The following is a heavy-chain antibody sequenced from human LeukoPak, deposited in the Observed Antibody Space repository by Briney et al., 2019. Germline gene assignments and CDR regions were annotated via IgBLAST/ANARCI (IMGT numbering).Heavy chain of an antibody. D-gene: IGHD3-22*01. CDR3: ARDRGFSTFDY. CDR1: GYSISSGYY. V-gene: IGHV4-38-2*02. J-gene: IGHJ4*02. CDR2: IYHSGST. Sequence: SETLSLTCTVSGYSISSGYYWGWIRQPPGKGLEWIGSIYHSGSTYYNPSLKSRVTISVDTSKNQFSLKLSSVTAADTAVYYCARDRGFSTFDYWGQGTLVTVSS.